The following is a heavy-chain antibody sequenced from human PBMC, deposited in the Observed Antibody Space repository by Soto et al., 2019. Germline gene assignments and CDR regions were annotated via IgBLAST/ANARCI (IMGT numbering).Heavy chain of an antibody. J-gene: IGHJ5*02. CDR1: GGSISSYY. CDR2: IYYSGST. CDR3: ARHPELSGYYFAQFSGWFDP. V-gene: IGHV4-59*08. D-gene: IGHD3-3*01. Sequence: SSETLSLTCTVSGGSISSYYWSWIRQPPGKGLEWIGYIYYSGSTNYNPSLKSRVTISVDTSKNQFSLKLSSVTAADTAVYYCARHPELSGYYFAQFSGWFDPWGQGTLVTVSS.